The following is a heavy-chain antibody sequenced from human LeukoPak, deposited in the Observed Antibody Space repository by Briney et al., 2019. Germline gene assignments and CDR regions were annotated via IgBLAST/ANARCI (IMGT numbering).Heavy chain of an antibody. CDR2: ISSSSSYI. CDR3: ARDRSYYGSGSYHISPSFDY. J-gene: IGHJ4*02. V-gene: IGHV3-21*01. D-gene: IGHD3-10*01. CDR1: GFTFSSYS. Sequence: SGGSLRLSCAASGFTFSSYSMNWVRQAPGKGLEWVSSISSSSSYIYYADSVKGRFTISRDNAKNSLYLQMNSLRAEDTAVYYCARDRSYYGSGSYHISPSFDYWGQGTLVTVSS.